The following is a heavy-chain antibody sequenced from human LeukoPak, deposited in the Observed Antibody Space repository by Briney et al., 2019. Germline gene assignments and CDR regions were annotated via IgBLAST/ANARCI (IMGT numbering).Heavy chain of an antibody. V-gene: IGHV3-48*03. Sequence: GGSLRLSCAASGFTFSSYEMNCISSSGSTIYYADSVKGRFTISRDNAKNSLYLQMNSLRAEDTAVYYCAELGITMIGGVWGKGTTVTISS. CDR3: AELGITMIGGV. J-gene: IGHJ6*04. CDR2: ISSSGSTI. CDR1: GFTFSSYE. D-gene: IGHD3-10*02.